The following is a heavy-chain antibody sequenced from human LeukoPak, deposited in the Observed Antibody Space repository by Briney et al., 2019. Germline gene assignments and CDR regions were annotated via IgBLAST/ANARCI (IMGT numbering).Heavy chain of an antibody. V-gene: IGHV3-21*01. CDR2: ISSSSSYI. D-gene: IGHD4-17*01. CDR3: ARVKTTVTPFDY. J-gene: IGHJ4*02. Sequence: GRSLRLSCVASGFTFSSYSMNWVRQAPGKGLEWVSSISSSSSYIYYADSVKGRFTISRDNAKSSLYLQMNSLRAEDTAVYYCARVKTTVTPFDYWGQGTLVTVSS. CDR1: GFTFSSYS.